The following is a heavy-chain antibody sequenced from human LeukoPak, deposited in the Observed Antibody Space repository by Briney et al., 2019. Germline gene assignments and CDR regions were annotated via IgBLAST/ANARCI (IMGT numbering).Heavy chain of an antibody. D-gene: IGHD2-8*01. J-gene: IGHJ4*02. CDR2: ISYDGTNI. CDR1: GFTFTNYA. Sequence: GRSLRLSCAASGFTFTNYAIQWVRQAPGKGLEWVAVISYDGTNIYYGDSVKGRFTISRDNSKNTVYLQMNNLRAGDTAVYHCARGLTNFDASSPPVYWGQGTLVTVSS. V-gene: IGHV3-30*01. CDR3: ARGLTNFDASSPPVY.